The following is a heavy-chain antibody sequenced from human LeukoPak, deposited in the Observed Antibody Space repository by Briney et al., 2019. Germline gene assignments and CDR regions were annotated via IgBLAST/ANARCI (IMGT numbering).Heavy chain of an antibody. V-gene: IGHV3-33*01. CDR1: GFTFSSYG. J-gene: IGHJ4*02. CDR2: MYYDGISK. CDR3: ARDYYCSGGSCLYFDY. Sequence: GRSLRLSCAASGFTFSSYGMHWVRQAPGKGLEWVAVMYYDGISKYYADTVKGRFTISRDNYKNTLYLQMNSLRVEDTAVYYCARDYYCSGGSCLYFDYWGQGTLVTVSS. D-gene: IGHD2-15*01.